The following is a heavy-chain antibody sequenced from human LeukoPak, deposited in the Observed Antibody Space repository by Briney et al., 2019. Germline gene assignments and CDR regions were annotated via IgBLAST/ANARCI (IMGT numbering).Heavy chain of an antibody. CDR2: INHSGST. CDR1: GGSFSGYY. D-gene: IGHD3-3*01. J-gene: IGHJ4*02. CDR3: ARAGGTIFGVVTLRYYFDY. Sequence: SETLSLTCAGYGGSFSGYYWSWIRQPPGKGREWIGEINHSGSTNYNPSLKSRVTISVDTSKNQFSLKLSSVTAADTAVYYCARAGGTIFGVVTLRYYFDYWGQGTLVTVSS. V-gene: IGHV4-34*01.